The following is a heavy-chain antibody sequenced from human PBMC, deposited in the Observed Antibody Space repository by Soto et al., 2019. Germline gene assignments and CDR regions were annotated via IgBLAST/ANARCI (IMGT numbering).Heavy chain of an antibody. V-gene: IGHV1-3*01. CDR1: GYTFTSYA. CDR2: INAGNGNT. D-gene: IGHD3-9*01. Sequence: GASVKVSCKASGYTFTSYAMHWVRQAPGQRLEWMGWINAGNGNTKYSQKFQGRVTITRDTSASTAYMELSSLRSEDTAVYYCARALSSVEMAKKLVIGAFDIWGQGTMVTVSS. J-gene: IGHJ3*02. CDR3: ARALSSVEMAKKLVIGAFDI.